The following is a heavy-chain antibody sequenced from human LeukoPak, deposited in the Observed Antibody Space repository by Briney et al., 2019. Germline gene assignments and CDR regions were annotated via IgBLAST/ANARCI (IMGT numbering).Heavy chain of an antibody. CDR2: IYYSGST. V-gene: IGHV4-39*01. CDR3: ARHVGHFEVVPAAVDY. Sequence: SETLSLTCTVSGGSISSSSYYWGWIRQPPGKGLEWIGSIYYSGSTYYNPSLKSRVTISVDTSKNQFSLKLSSVTAADTAVYHCARHVGHFEVVPAAVDYWGQGTLVTVSS. J-gene: IGHJ4*02. D-gene: IGHD2-2*01. CDR1: GGSISSSSYY.